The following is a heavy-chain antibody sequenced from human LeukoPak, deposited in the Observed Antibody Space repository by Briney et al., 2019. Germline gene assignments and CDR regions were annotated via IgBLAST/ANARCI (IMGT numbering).Heavy chain of an antibody. CDR2: INHSGST. J-gene: IGHJ4*02. V-gene: IGHV4-34*01. CDR3: ARGTYKGMADY. Sequence: PSETLSLTCAVYGGSFSGYYWSWIRQPPGKGLEWIGEINHSGSTNYNPSLKSRVTISVDTSKNQFSLKLSSVTAADTAVYHCARGTYKGMADYWGQGTLVTVSS. CDR1: GGSFSGYY. D-gene: IGHD1-20*01.